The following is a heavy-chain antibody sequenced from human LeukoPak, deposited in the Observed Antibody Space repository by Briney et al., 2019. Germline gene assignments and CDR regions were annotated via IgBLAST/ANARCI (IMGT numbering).Heavy chain of an antibody. CDR3: ARGHSLVVITYYYYMDV. Sequence: ETLSLTCTVSGGSISSYYWSWIRQPPGKGLEWIGYIYTSGSTNYNPSLKSRVTISVDTSKNQFSLKLSSVTAADTAVYYCARGHSLVVITYYYYMDVWGKGTTVTVSS. V-gene: IGHV4-4*09. D-gene: IGHD3-22*01. J-gene: IGHJ6*03. CDR2: IYTSGST. CDR1: GGSISSYY.